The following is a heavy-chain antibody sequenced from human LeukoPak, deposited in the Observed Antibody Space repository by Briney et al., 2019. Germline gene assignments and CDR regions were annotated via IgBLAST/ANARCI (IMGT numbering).Heavy chain of an antibody. CDR2: IYYSGST. CDR3: ARRAYGIGFDY. J-gene: IGHJ4*02. CDR1: GGSIGRSPYW. D-gene: IGHD1-26*01. Sequence: SETLSLTCTVSGGSIGRSPYWWGWIRQPPGKGLEWIATIYYSGSTFYHPSLESRVTISADTSKNQFSLKLTSVTAADTAVYYCARRAYGIGFDYWGQGIMVTVSS. V-gene: IGHV4-39*01.